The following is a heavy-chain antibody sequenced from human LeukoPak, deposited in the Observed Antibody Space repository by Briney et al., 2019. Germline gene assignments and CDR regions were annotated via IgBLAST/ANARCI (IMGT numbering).Heavy chain of an antibody. V-gene: IGHV3-9*01. CDR3: AKVAVAGGDDY. Sequence: GGSLRLSCAASGFTFDDYAMHWVRHAPGKGLEWVSGISWNSGSIGYADSVKGRFTISRDNAKNSLYLQMNSLRAEDTALYYCAKVAVAGGDDYWGQGTLVTVSS. CDR1: GFTFDDYA. J-gene: IGHJ4*02. D-gene: IGHD6-19*01. CDR2: ISWNSGSI.